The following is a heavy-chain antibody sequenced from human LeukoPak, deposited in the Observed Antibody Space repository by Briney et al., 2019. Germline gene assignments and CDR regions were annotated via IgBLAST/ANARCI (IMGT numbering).Heavy chain of an antibody. CDR3: ARATSSSGVDY. D-gene: IGHD6-13*01. V-gene: IGHV4-39*01. J-gene: IGHJ4*02. CDR2: IYYSGNT. Sequence: PSETLSLTCTVSGVSISSSNSYWGWIRQPPGKGLEWIGSIYYSGNTYYNASLKSQVSISIDTSKNQFSLKLTSVTAADTAVYYCARATSSSGVDYWGQGTLVTVSS. CDR1: GVSISSSNSY.